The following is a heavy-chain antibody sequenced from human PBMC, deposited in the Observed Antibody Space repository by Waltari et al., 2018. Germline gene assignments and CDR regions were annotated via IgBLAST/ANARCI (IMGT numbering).Heavy chain of an antibody. CDR2: ISYDGSNK. CDR3: ARVVSGYDYVDI. D-gene: IGHD5-12*01. Sequence: QVQLVESGGGVVQPGRSLRLSCAASGFTFSSYAMHWVRQAPGKGLEWVAVISYDGSNKYYADSVKGRFTISRDNSKNTLYLQMNSLRAEDTAVYYCARVVSGYDYVDIWGQGTMVTVSS. J-gene: IGHJ3*02. CDR1: GFTFSSYA. V-gene: IGHV3-30-3*01.